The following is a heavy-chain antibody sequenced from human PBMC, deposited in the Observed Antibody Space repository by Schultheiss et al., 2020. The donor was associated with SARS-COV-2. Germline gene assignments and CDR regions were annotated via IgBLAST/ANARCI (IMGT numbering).Heavy chain of an antibody. CDR3: ARAAAGDY. Sequence: GALRLSCAASGFTFDDYTMHWVRQAPGKGLEWVVNIKQDGSEKYYVDSVKGRFTISRDNSKNTLYLQMNSLRAEDTAVYYCARAAAGDYWGQGTLVTVSS. V-gene: IGHV3-7*01. D-gene: IGHD6-13*01. CDR1: GFTFDDYT. J-gene: IGHJ4*02. CDR2: IKQDGSEK.